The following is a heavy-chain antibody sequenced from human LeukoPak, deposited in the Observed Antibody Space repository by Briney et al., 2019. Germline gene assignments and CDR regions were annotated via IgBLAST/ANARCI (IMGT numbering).Heavy chain of an antibody. CDR1: GYTFTSCD. J-gene: IGHJ5*02. CDR2: MNPNSGNT. CDR3: ARVDLGRKIRFLEWLRRQNWLDP. V-gene: IGHV1-8*01. D-gene: IGHD3-3*01. Sequence: ASVKVSCKASGYTFTSCDINWVRQATGQGLEWMGWMNPNSGNTGYAQKFQGRVTMARNTSISTAYMELSSLRSEDTAVYYCARVDLGRKIRFLEWLRRQNWLDPWGQGTLVTVSS.